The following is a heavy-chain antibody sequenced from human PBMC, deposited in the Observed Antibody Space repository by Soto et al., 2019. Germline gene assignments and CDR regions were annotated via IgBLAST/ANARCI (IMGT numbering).Heavy chain of an antibody. J-gene: IGHJ5*02. D-gene: IGHD1-26*01. V-gene: IGHV1-2*02. CDR1: GYTFTGYY. CDR2: INPNSGGT. Sequence: ASVKVSCKASGYTFTGYYMHWVRQAPGQGLEWMGWINPNSGGTNYAQKFQGRVTLSIDTSKNQFSLEMNSVTAADTAVYFCARVSHDYYYGWFDPWGQGTPVTVSS. CDR3: ARVSHDYYYGWFDP.